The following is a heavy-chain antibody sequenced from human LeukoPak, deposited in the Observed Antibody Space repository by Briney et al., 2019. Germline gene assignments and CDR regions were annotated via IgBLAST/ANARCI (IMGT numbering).Heavy chain of an antibody. CDR2: IYYSVST. V-gene: IGHV4-38-2*01. D-gene: IGHD4-17*01. CDR1: VYSINSGYY. CDR3: ARVPTVTFFDH. J-gene: IGHJ4*02. Sequence: SETLSLTCAVSVYSINSGYYWGWIRQPPGKGLEWIGSIYYSVSTYDNPSLKSRVTISVDTSKNQFSLKLSSVTAADTAVYYCARVPTVTFFDHWGQGTLVTVSS.